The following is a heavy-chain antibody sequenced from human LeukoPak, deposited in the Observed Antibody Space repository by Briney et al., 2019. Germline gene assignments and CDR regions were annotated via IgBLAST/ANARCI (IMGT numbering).Heavy chain of an antibody. D-gene: IGHD6-19*01. V-gene: IGHV3-30*14. J-gene: IGHJ4*02. CDR1: GFTFSSNA. CDR3: ASWPGGWYGEDS. CDR2: ISYDGSNK. Sequence: GRSLRLSCAASGFTFSSNAMHWVRQAPGKGLEWVAVISYDGSNKYYADSVKGRFTISRDTSKNTLYLQMNSLRAEDTAVYYCASWPGGWYGEDSWGQGTLVTVSS.